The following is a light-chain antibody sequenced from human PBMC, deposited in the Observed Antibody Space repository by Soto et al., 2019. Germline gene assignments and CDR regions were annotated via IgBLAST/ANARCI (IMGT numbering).Light chain of an antibody. CDR2: VAS. J-gene: IGKJ5*01. V-gene: IGKV2-28*01. CDR3: MQALQTPIT. CDR1: QSLLHRNGFNY. Sequence: DIVMTQSPLSLPVTPGEPASISCRSSQSLLHRNGFNYLDWYLQKPGQSPQLLIYVASNRASGVPDRFSGSGSGTDFTLKISRVEAEDVGVYYCMQALQTPITFGQGTRLEIK.